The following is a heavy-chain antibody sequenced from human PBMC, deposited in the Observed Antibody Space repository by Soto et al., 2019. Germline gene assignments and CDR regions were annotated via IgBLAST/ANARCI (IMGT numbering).Heavy chain of an antibody. CDR3: AREGGRYYDFWSGYSPGSGMDV. CDR1: GGSISSYY. D-gene: IGHD3-3*01. J-gene: IGHJ6*02. CDR2: IYYSGST. Sequence: SETLSLTCTVSGGSISSYYWSWIRQPPGKGLEWIGYIYYSGSTNYNPSLKSRVTISVDTSKNQFSLKLSSVTAADTAVYYCAREGGRYYDFWSGYSPGSGMDVWGQGTTVTVSS. V-gene: IGHV4-59*01.